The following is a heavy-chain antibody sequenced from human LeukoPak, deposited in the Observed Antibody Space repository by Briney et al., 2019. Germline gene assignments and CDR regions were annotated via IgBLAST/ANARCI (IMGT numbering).Heavy chain of an antibody. CDR2: ISKNGGST. D-gene: IGHD6-19*01. CDR3: ARDCVAADYYYGMDV. CDR1: GFTFSSYA. J-gene: IGHJ6*02. V-gene: IGHV3-64*01. Sequence: PGGSLRLSCAASGFTFSSYAMHWVRQAPGKGLEYVSAISKNGGSTYYANSVKGRFTISRDNSKNTLYLQMGSLRAEDMAVYYCARDCVAADYYYGMDVWGQGTTVTVSS.